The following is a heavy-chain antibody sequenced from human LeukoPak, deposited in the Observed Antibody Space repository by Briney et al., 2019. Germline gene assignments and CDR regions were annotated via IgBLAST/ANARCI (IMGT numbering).Heavy chain of an antibody. CDR2: IIPILGIA. J-gene: IGHJ5*02. Sequence: ASVKVSCKXSGGTFSSYTISWVRQAPGQGLEWMGRIIPILGIANYAQKFQGRVTITADKSTSTAYMELSSLRSEDTAVYYCARVRYCSSTSCEVPWGQGTLVTVSS. V-gene: IGHV1-69*02. CDR1: GGTFSSYT. D-gene: IGHD2-2*01. CDR3: ARVRYCSSTSCEVP.